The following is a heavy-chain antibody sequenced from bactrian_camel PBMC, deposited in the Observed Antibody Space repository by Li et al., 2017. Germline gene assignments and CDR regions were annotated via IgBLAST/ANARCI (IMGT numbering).Heavy chain of an antibody. CDR3: AAGKTVRQERRTVRCNNVN. CDR1: GRSNENYF. Sequence: QLVESGGGSVQAGGSLRLSCAISGRSNENYFLAWFRQPPGKEREEVVYSYIGGRRTVYTDAVKGRFFISQDIAKNAVHLQMNSLKPEDTAMYYCAAGKTVRQERRTVRCNNVNWGQGTQVTVS. D-gene: IGHD6*01. V-gene: IGHV3S36*01. J-gene: IGHJ4*01. CDR2: SYIGGRRT.